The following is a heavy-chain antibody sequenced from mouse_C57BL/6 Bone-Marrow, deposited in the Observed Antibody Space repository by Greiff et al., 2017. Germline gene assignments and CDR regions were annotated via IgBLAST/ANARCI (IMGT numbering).Heavy chain of an antibody. V-gene: IGHV1-9*01. J-gene: IGHJ2*01. CDR3: AREELLRYY. D-gene: IGHD1-1*01. CDR2: ILPGSGST. CDR1: GYTFTGYW. Sequence: VKLMESGAELMKPGASVKLSCKATGYTFTGYWIEWVKQRPGHGLEWIGEILPGSGSTNYNEKFKGKATFTADTSSNTAYIQRSSLTTEDSAIYYCAREELLRYYWGQGTTLTVSS.